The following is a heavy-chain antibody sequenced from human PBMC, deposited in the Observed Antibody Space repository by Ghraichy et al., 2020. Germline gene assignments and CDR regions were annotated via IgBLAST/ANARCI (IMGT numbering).Heavy chain of an antibody. CDR2: IYYSGSS. CDR1: GGSVSSGSYY. V-gene: IGHV4-61*01. Sequence: SETLSLTCTVSGGSVSSGSYYWSWIRQPPGKGLEWIGYIYYSGSSNYNPSLKSRVTISVDTSKNQFSLKLSSVTAADTAVYYCARVGDYYDSSGYYYSPTYYFDYWGQGTLVTVSS. D-gene: IGHD3-22*01. CDR3: ARVGDYYDSSGYYYSPTYYFDY. J-gene: IGHJ4*02.